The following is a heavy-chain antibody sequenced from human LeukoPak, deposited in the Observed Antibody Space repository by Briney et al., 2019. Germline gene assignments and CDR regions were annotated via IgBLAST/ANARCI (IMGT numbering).Heavy chain of an antibody. D-gene: IGHD3-10*01. J-gene: IGHJ4*02. Sequence: PGGSLRLSCVASGFTFSCYGMSWVRQAPGKGLEWVSTISGNGYYANSVKGRFTISRDNSKNTLYLQMNSLRAEDTAVYYCAKAYYYGSGSSYSSFDYWGQGTLVTVSS. CDR1: GFTFSCYG. CDR3: AKAYYYGSGSSYSSFDY. V-gene: IGHV3-23*01. CDR2: ISGNG.